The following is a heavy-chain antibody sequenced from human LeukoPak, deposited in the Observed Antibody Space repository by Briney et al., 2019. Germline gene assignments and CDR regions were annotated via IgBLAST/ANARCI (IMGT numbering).Heavy chain of an antibody. J-gene: IGHJ4*02. CDR1: GFTFSSYA. D-gene: IGHD4-17*01. V-gene: IGHV3-23*01. CDR2: ISGSGST. Sequence: GGSLRLSCAASGFTFSSYAMSWVRQAPGKGLEWVSAISGSGSTNYADSVKGRFTISRDNSKNTVLLQMNNLRLEDAAVYYCARGSRYGDYPYYCDFWGQGTLVTVSS. CDR3: ARGSRYGDYPYYCDF.